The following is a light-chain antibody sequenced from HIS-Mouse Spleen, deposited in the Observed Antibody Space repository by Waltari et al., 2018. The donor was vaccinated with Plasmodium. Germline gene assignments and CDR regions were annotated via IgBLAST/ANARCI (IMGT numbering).Light chain of an antibody. J-gene: IGKJ2*01. V-gene: IGKV4-1*01. CDR2: WAS. CDR3: QQYYSTPYT. Sequence: DIVMTQSPDSLAVSLGERATINCKSSQSVLYSSNNKNYLAWYQKKPGQPPKRLIYWASTRESGVPDRLSGSGSGTDFTLTISSLQAEDVAVYYCQQYYSTPYTFGQGTKLEIK. CDR1: QSVLYSSNNKNY.